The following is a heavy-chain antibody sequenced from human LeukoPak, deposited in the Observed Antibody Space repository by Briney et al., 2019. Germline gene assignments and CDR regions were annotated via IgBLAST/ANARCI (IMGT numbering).Heavy chain of an antibody. Sequence: SETLSLTCTVSGDSIGSSHYYRAWIRQPPGKGLDWIGNIYYTGTVYYNPSLKSRVTISVDMSKNQFSLKLSSVTAADTAVYYCARVVGYGDPNWFDPWGQGTLVTVSS. CDR2: IYYTGTV. D-gene: IGHD4-17*01. V-gene: IGHV4-39*01. CDR3: ARVVGYGDPNWFDP. J-gene: IGHJ5*02. CDR1: GDSIGSSHYY.